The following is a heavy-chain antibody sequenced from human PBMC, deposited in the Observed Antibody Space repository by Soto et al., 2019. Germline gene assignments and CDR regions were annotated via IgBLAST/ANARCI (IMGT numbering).Heavy chain of an antibody. Sequence: EVQLAESGGGMVQPGGSPRLSCVASGFTFSSYDMHWVRQAPGKGLEYVSSISSNGGTTYYGNSVKGRFTISRDNSKNTLDLQMGSLRAEDMAVYYCVRRVSGNYDYWGQGTLVTVSS. V-gene: IGHV3-64*01. D-gene: IGHD1-7*01. J-gene: IGHJ4*02. CDR1: GFTFSSYD. CDR2: ISSNGGTT. CDR3: VRRVSGNYDY.